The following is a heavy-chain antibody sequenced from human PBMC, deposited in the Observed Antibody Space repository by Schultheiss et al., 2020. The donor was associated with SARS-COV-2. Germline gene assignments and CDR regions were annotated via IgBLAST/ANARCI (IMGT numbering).Heavy chain of an antibody. D-gene: IGHD3-10*01. V-gene: IGHV4-59*12. CDR3: ARDMDYFDY. J-gene: IGHJ4*02. Sequence: SETLSLTCAVSGGSISSYYWSWIRQPPGKGLEWIGYIYYSGSTNYNPSLKSRVTISVDTSKNQFSLKLSSVTAADTAVYYCARDMDYFDYWGQGTLVTVSS. CDR1: GGSISSYY. CDR2: IYYSGST.